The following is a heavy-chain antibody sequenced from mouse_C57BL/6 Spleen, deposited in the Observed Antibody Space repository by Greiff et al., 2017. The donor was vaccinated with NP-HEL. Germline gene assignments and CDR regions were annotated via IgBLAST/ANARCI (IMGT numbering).Heavy chain of an antibody. CDR1: VRLKTYA. CDR3: VRRDYFDY. V-gene: IGHV10-1*01. CDR2: IRSKSNNYAT. J-gene: IGHJ2*01. Sequence: GQGGGACGGLGQAKRVLEISCGSPGVRLKTYATNRGRPAPGKGLEWVARIRSKSNNYATYYADSVKDRFTISRDDSESMLYLQMNNLKTEDTAMYYCVRRDYFDYWGQGTTLTVSS.